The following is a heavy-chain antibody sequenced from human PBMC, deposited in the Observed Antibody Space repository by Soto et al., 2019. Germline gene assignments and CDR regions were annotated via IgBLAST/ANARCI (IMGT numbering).Heavy chain of an antibody. CDR1: GFTFHNSA. CDR2: ISWTGDTL. CDR3: AKDTIGTTGGGGAFDV. V-gene: IGHV3-9*01. D-gene: IGHD1-1*01. J-gene: IGHJ3*01. Sequence: EVQLVESGGGLVQPGRSLRLSCAASGFTFHNSAMHWVRQAPGKGLEWVSGISWTGDTLVYADSVKGRFTVSRDNAKNSLYLQMNSLRAEDTALYYCAKDTIGTTGGGGAFDVWGQGTMVTVSS.